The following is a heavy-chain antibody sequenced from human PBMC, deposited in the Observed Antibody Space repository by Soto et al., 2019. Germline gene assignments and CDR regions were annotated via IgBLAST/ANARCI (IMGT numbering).Heavy chain of an antibody. J-gene: IGHJ6*02. CDR1: GFTFSSHG. Sequence: PGGSLRLSCSASGFTFSSHGINWVRPAPGKGLEWVSSICSSNSYIYYADSVKGRFTISKDNAKNSLYLQINSLRVEDTAVYYCAREGLRYFDPSQDGMDVWGQGTTVTVSS. V-gene: IGHV3-21*01. CDR2: ICSSNSYI. D-gene: IGHD3-9*01. CDR3: AREGLRYFDPSQDGMDV.